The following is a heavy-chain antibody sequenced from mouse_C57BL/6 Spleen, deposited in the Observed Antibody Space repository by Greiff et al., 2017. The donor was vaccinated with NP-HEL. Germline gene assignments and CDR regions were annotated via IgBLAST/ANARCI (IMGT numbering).Heavy chain of an antibody. CDR3: ARGGAITTVVADY. CDR2: INPSNGGT. D-gene: IGHD1-1*01. CDR1: GYTFTSYW. Sequence: QVQLKQPGTELVKPGASVKLSCKASGYTFTSYWMHWVKQRPGQGLEWIGNINPSNGGTNYNEKFKSKATLTVDKSSSTAYMQLSSLTSEDSAVYYCARGGAITTVVADYWGQGTTLTVSS. J-gene: IGHJ2*01. V-gene: IGHV1-53*01.